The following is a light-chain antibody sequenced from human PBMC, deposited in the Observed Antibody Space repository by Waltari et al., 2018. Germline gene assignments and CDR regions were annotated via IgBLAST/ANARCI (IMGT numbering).Light chain of an antibody. J-gene: IGKJ1*01. V-gene: IGKV1-39*01. CDR2: AAS. CDR3: QQSYSTLWT. Sequence: DIQMTQSPSSLSASVGDRVTITCRASQSISSYLNWYQQKPGKAPKLLIYAASSLQSEVPSRFSGSGSGTDFTLTISSLQPEDFATYYCQQSYSTLWTFGQGTKVEIK. CDR1: QSISSY.